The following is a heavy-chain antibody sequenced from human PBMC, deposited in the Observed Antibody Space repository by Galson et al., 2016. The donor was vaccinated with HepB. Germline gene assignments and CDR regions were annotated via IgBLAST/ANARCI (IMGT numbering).Heavy chain of an antibody. J-gene: IGHJ4*02. Sequence: SLRLSCAVSGFSFNNYAFHWVRQAPGKGLEWVAVISNDGNNKYYADSVKGRFTISRDDSKNTLYLQMNSLRAEDTAVYYCARGSTATTPLAYWGQGTLVTVSS. CDR2: ISNDGNNK. CDR3: ARGSTATTPLAY. CDR1: GFSFNNYA. D-gene: IGHD4-11*01. V-gene: IGHV3-30*04.